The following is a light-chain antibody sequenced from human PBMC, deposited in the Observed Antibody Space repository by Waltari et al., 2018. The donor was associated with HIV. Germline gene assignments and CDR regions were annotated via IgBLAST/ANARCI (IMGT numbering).Light chain of an antibody. CDR2: DVT. CDR1: SSDVGGFNY. CDR3: CSYAGSYTFV. V-gene: IGLV2-11*01. J-gene: IGLJ2*01. Sequence: QSALTQPRSASGSPGQSVTIPFTGTSSDVGGFNYVPWYQQHPGNAPKLMIYDVTKRPSGVPDRFSGSKSGNTASLTISGLQAEDEADYYCCSYAGSYTFVFGGGTKVTVL.